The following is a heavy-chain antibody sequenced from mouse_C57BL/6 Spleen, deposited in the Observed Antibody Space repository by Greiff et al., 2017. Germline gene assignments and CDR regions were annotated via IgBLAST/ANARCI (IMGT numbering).Heavy chain of an antibody. CDR2: INPNYGTT. CDR1: GYSFTDYN. D-gene: IGHD3-2*02. CDR3: VDSSGYAWFAY. Sequence: EVKLMESGPELVKPGASVKISCKASGYSFTDYNMNWVKQSNGKSLEWIGVINPNYGTTSYNQKFKGKATLTVDQSSSTAYMQLNSLTSEDSAVYYCVDSSGYAWFAYWGQGTLVTVSA. J-gene: IGHJ3*01. V-gene: IGHV1-39*01.